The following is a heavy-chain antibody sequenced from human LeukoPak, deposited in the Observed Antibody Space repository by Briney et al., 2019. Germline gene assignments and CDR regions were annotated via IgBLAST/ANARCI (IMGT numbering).Heavy chain of an antibody. Sequence: GGSLRLSCAASGFTFSGCGMHWVRQAPGEGLEWVAFIWYDGRDKYCTDSVKGRFTISRDNSKNTLYLQMNSLRAEDTAMYYCAKDPYSYGSYFDYWGQGTLVTVSS. D-gene: IGHD5-18*01. CDR3: AKDPYSYGSYFDY. CDR2: IWYDGRDK. J-gene: IGHJ4*02. CDR1: GFTFSGCG. V-gene: IGHV3-30*02.